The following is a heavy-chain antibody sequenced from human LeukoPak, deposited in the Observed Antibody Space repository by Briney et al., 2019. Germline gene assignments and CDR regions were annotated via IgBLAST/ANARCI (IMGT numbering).Heavy chain of an antibody. Sequence: GGSRKLSCPASEFTFSNHARSWFRQAPGKGLDWVSAISGSGGSTDYADSVKGRFTISRDNSKNTLFLQMNSLRAEDTAVYYCANRGGNPKGSFDYWGQGTLVTVST. D-gene: IGHD4-23*01. CDR3: ANRGGNPKGSFDY. V-gene: IGHV3-23*01. CDR2: ISGSGGST. J-gene: IGHJ4*02. CDR1: EFTFSNHA.